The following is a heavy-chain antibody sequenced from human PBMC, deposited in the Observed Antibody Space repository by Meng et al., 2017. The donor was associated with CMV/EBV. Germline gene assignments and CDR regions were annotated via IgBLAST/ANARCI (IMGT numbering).Heavy chain of an antibody. D-gene: IGHD2-2*01. CDR2: INHSGST. CDR1: GGSFSGYY. Sequence: SETLSLTCAVYGGSFSGYYWSWIRQPPGKGLEWIGEINHSGSTNYNPSLKSRVTISVDTSKNQFSLKLSSVTAADTAVYYCVRGEWSRGQYQLQIARYYYYGMDVWGQGTTVTVSS. J-gene: IGHJ6*02. CDR3: VRGEWSRGQYQLQIARYYYYGMDV. V-gene: IGHV4-34*01.